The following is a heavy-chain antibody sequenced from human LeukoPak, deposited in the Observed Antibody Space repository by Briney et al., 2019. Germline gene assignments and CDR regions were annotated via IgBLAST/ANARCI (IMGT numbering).Heavy chain of an antibody. Sequence: PGGSLRLSCAASGFTFDDYAMHWVRQAPGKGLEWVSLISWDGGSTYYADSVKGRFTISRDNSKNSLYLQMNSLRAEDTALYYCAKDIAPDFWSGYSHWGQGTLVTVSS. J-gene: IGHJ4*02. V-gene: IGHV3-43D*03. CDR3: AKDIAPDFWSGYSH. CDR2: ISWDGGST. CDR1: GFTFDDYA. D-gene: IGHD3-3*01.